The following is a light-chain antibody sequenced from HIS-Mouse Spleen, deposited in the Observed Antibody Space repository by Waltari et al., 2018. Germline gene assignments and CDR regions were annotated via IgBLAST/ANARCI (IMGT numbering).Light chain of an antibody. CDR1: QRISSW. Sequence: DIQMTQSPSTLSASVGDRVTITCRASQRISSWFAWYQQKPGKAPKLLIYKSSGLESGVPERFSGSGSGTEFTLTISSLQPHDFATYYCQQYNSYSPSTFGGGTKVEIK. V-gene: IGKV1-5*03. CDR2: KSS. CDR3: QQYNSYSPST. J-gene: IGKJ4*01.